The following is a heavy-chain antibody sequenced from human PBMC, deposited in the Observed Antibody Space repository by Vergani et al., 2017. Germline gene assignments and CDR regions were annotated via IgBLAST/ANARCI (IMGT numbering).Heavy chain of an antibody. V-gene: IGHV1-69*01. CDR3: ARSDQVPAATYNWFDP. D-gene: IGHD2-2*01. CDR1: GGTFSSYA. CDR2: IIPIFGTA. Sequence: QVQLVQSGAEVKKPGSSVKVSCKASGGTFSSYAISWVRQAPGQGLEWMGGIIPIFGTANYAQTFQGRVTITADECTSTAYMELSSLRSEDTAVYYCARSDQVPAATYNWFDPWGQGTLVTVSS. J-gene: IGHJ5*02.